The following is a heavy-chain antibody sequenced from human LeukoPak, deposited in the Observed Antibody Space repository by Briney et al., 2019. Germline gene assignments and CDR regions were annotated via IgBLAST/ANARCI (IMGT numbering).Heavy chain of an antibody. J-gene: IGHJ4*02. CDR1: GGSISSYY. CDR3: ASSSTGGLDYFDY. Sequence: SETLSLTCTVSGGSISSYYWSWIRQPPGKGLEWIGYNYYSGSTNYNPSLKGRVTISVDTSKNQFSLKLSSVTAADTAVYYCASSSTGGLDYFDYWGQGTLVTVSS. CDR2: NYYSGST. D-gene: IGHD7-27*01. V-gene: IGHV4-59*01.